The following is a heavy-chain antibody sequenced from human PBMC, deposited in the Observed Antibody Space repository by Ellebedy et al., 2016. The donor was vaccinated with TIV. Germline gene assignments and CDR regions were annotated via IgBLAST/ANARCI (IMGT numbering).Heavy chain of an antibody. CDR3: ARQDSYGVDDAFDI. Sequence: KVSCKGSGYSFTSYWIGWVRQMPGKGLAWMGIIYPGDSDTRYSPSFQGQVTISADKSISTAYLQWSSLKASDTAMYYCARQDSYGVDDAFDIWGQGTMVTVSS. D-gene: IGHD5-18*01. J-gene: IGHJ3*02. V-gene: IGHV5-51*01. CDR2: IYPGDSDT. CDR1: GYSFTSYW.